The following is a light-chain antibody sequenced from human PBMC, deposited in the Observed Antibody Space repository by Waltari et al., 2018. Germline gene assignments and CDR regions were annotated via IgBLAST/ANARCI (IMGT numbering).Light chain of an antibody. CDR3: SSYSSISFLV. J-gene: IGLJ1*01. V-gene: IGLV2-14*03. CDR1: SSDVSNYNY. Sequence: QSVLHPPASVSGPPGQLITTSCPGTSSDVSNYNYVYLYQQPPGKAPKLMIHEVNNRPSGVSNRFAGTKSGDTASLTISGLQGEDEADYYCSSYSSISFLVFGSGTTVTVL. CDR2: EVN.